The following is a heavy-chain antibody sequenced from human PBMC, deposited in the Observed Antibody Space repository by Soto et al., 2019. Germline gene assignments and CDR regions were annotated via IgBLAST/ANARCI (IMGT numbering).Heavy chain of an antibody. D-gene: IGHD3-22*01. J-gene: IGHJ4*02. Sequence: PSETLSLTCAVYGGSFSGYYWSWIRQPPGKGLEWIGEINHSGSTNYNPSLKSRVTISIDTSKNQFSLKLSSVTAADTAVYYCARVLVFRRVVVSWGQGTPVTVSS. CDR1: GGSFSGYY. CDR2: INHSGST. CDR3: ARVLVFRRVVVS. V-gene: IGHV4-34*01.